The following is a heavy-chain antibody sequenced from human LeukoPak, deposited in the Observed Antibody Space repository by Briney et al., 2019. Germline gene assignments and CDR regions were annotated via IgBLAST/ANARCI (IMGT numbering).Heavy chain of an antibody. CDR2: VNPDSGNT. CDR3: ARGYCSGGSCDALVDLKYYFDY. V-gene: IGHV1-18*01. D-gene: IGHD2-15*01. Sequence: RASVTVSCKASGYTFTISWVRQAPAPGLEWMGWVNPDSGNTGYAQKYQGRVTMTKDTSTSTAYMELRSLRSADTAVCYCARGYCSGGSCDALVDLKYYFDYWGQGTLVTVSS. CDR1: GYTFT. J-gene: IGHJ4*02.